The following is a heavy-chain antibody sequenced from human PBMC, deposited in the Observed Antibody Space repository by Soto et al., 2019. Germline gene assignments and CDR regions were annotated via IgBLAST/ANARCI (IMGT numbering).Heavy chain of an antibody. D-gene: IGHD5-12*01. CDR1: GGSISSYY. J-gene: IGHJ4*02. V-gene: IGHV4-59*01. Sequence: KTSETLSLTCTVSGGSISSYYWSWIRQPPGKGLEWIGYIYYSGSTNYNPSLKSRVTISVDTSKNQFSLKLSSVTAADTAVYYCARGRWLRYYFDYWGQGTLVTVSS. CDR3: ARGRWLRYYFDY. CDR2: IYYSGST.